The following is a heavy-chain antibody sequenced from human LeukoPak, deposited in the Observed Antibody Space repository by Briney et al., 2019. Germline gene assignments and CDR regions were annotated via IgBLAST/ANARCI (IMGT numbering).Heavy chain of an antibody. D-gene: IGHD3-22*01. CDR2: ISAYNGDT. Sequence: ASVKVSCKASGYTFTTYGISWVRQAPGQGLEWMGWISAYNGDTNYAQRLQGRVTMTTDTSTSTAYMEPRSLRSDDTAVYYCARILYYDSSGPPDYWGQGTLVTVSS. CDR3: ARILYYDSSGPPDY. V-gene: IGHV1-18*01. J-gene: IGHJ4*02. CDR1: GYTFTTYG.